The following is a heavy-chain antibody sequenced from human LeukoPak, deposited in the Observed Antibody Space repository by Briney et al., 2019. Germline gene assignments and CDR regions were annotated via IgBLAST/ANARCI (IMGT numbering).Heavy chain of an antibody. D-gene: IGHD1-26*01. Sequence: GGSLRLSCAASGFTFSSYAMSWVRQSPEKGLEWVSAISGSGGNTYYADSVKGRFTISRDNSKNTLYLQMHSLRAEDTAVYYCAKGRREQPFDYWGQGTLVTVSS. V-gene: IGHV3-23*01. CDR2: ISGSGGNT. J-gene: IGHJ4*02. CDR3: AKGRREQPFDY. CDR1: GFTFSSYA.